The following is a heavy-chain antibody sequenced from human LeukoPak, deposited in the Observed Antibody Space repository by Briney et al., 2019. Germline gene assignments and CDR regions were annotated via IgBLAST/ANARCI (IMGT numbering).Heavy chain of an antibody. V-gene: IGHV4-39*07. J-gene: IGHJ3*02. CDR3: ARGHCSGGNCYSTGLFDI. CDR2: IYYSGST. D-gene: IGHD2-15*01. CDR1: GGSISSSSYY. Sequence: PSETLSLTCTVSGGSISSSSYYWGWIRQPPGKGLEWIGSIYYSGSTYYNPSLKSRVTISVDTSKNQFSLKLSSVTAADTAVYYCARGHCSGGNCYSTGLFDIWGQGTLVTVSS.